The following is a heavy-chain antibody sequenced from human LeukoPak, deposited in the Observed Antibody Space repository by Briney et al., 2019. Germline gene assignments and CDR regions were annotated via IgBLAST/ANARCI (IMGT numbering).Heavy chain of an antibody. Sequence: SETLSLTCTVSGGSISSHYWSWIRQPAGKGLEWIGRIYTSGSTKNPSLRSRVTMSVDTSKNQLSLNLSSVTAADTAVYYRARDRVGVPAAIHYYGMDVWGQGTTVTVSS. CDR2: IYTSGST. CDR3: ARDRVGVPAAIHYYGMDV. D-gene: IGHD2-2*01. J-gene: IGHJ6*02. CDR1: GGSISSHY. V-gene: IGHV4-4*07.